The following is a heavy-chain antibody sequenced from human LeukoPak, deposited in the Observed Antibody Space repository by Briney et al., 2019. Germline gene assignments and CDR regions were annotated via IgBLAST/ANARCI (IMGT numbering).Heavy chain of an antibody. D-gene: IGHD1-26*01. CDR2: VNHSGST. J-gene: IGHJ4*02. V-gene: IGHV4-34*01. Sequence: SETLSLTCAVYGGSFSGYYWSWIRQPPGKGLEWIGEVNHSGSTNYNPSLKSRVTISVDTSKNQFSLKLSSVTAADTAVYYCARGVGATTNWGQGTLVTVSS. CDR3: ARGVGATTN. CDR1: GGSFSGYY.